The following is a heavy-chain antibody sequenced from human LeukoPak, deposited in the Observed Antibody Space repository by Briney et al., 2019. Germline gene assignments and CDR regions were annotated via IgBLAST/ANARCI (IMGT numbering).Heavy chain of an antibody. Sequence: GGSLRLSCAASGFIFSNYPMHCVRLAPGMGLEWVAVISPDGTNKYYADSVKGRFTVSRDNSKNTLYVQMNSLRAEDTAVYYCAREYASGSYRGYFDYWGQGTLVTVSS. CDR1: GFIFSNYP. D-gene: IGHD3-10*01. CDR3: AREYASGSYRGYFDY. J-gene: IGHJ4*02. CDR2: ISPDGTNK. V-gene: IGHV3-30*04.